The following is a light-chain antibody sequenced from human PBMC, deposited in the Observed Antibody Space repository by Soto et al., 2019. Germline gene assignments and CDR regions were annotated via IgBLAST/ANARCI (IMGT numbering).Light chain of an antibody. CDR1: QGINNY. J-gene: IGKJ1*01. Sequence: DILMTQPPSSLSASVGDRVTITCRASQGINNYLAWYHQKPGKVPNLLIYATSTLQSGVPSRFSGSGFGTDFTLTISSLQPEDVGTYYCQKYDGAPWTFGQGTKVEVK. CDR2: ATS. CDR3: QKYDGAPWT. V-gene: IGKV1-27*01.